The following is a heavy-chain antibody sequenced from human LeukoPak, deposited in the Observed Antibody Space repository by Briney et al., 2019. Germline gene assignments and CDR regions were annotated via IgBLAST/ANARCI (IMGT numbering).Heavy chain of an antibody. V-gene: IGHV4-59*12. D-gene: IGHD2-21*02. Sequence: SETLSLTCTVSRGSIRTYYWSWIRQSPGKGLEWIGHIYDSGTTKYNPPLQSRVTISVDTSKNQFSLKVSPVPAADTVVYYCARGRVTYDYWGQGPLVTVSS. J-gene: IGHJ4*02. CDR1: RGSIRTYY. CDR3: ARGRVTYDY. CDR2: IYDSGTT.